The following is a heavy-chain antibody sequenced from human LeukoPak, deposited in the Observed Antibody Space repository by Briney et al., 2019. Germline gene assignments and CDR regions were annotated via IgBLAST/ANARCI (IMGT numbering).Heavy chain of an antibody. D-gene: IGHD3-10*01. CDR3: ATTYYYGSGSYFFYYYYMDV. CDR1: ECTFSSYS. CDR2: IRISSSYI. V-gene: IGHV3-21*01. Sequence: GGSLRVSCADSECTFSSYSMTGVRQAPGKGREWVPSIRISSSYIYYADSVKGRFTISRDNAKNSLYLQMNSLRAEDTAVYYCATTYYYGSGSYFFYYYYMDVWGKGTTVTISS. J-gene: IGHJ6*03.